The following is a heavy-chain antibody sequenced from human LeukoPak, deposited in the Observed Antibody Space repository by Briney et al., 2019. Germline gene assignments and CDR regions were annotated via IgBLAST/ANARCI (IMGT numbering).Heavy chain of an antibody. V-gene: IGHV4-39*07. CDR1: GGSISSSSNY. CDR2: IDYSGST. J-gene: IGHJ4*02. D-gene: IGHD6-19*01. Sequence: PSETLSLTCTVSGGSISSSSNYWGWVRQPPGKGLEWIGSIDYSGSTYYNPSLKSRATISIDTSKIQFSLKLSSVTAADTAVYYCAREYTLYRSGWFLDYWGQGTVVTVSS. CDR3: AREYTLYRSGWFLDY.